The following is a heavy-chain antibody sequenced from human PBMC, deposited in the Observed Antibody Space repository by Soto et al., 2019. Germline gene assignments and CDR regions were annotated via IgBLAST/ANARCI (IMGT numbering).Heavy chain of an antibody. V-gene: IGHV4-34*01. CDR2: VNPTGST. Sequence: XETLSLACAVYGGSFSGYYWSWIRQSPGKGLEWIGEVNPTGSTKYNPSLKSRVTISVDTSKNQFSLNLNSVTAAGTALYYCARSREQWLVDAFDIWGQGTMVTVSS. CDR3: ARSREQWLVDAFDI. D-gene: IGHD6-19*01. CDR1: GGSFSGYY. J-gene: IGHJ3*02.